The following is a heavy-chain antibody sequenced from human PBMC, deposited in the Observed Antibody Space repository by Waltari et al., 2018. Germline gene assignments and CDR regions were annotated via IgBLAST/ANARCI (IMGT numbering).Heavy chain of an antibody. J-gene: IGHJ4*02. D-gene: IGHD3-10*01. Sequence: QVQLQESGPGLVKPSETLSLPCAVSGYSISSGYYWGWIRQPPGKGLEWIGRIYHSGSTYYNPSLKSRVTISVDTSKNQFSRKLSSLTAADTAVYYCARSMAPPSYFDYWGQGTLVTVSS. CDR1: GYSISSGYY. V-gene: IGHV4-38-2*01. CDR2: IYHSGST. CDR3: ARSMAPPSYFDY.